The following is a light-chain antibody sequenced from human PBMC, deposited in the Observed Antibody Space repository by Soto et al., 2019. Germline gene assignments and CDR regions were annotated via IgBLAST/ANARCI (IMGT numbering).Light chain of an antibody. CDR3: QQYESYSPWT. CDR2: DAS. J-gene: IGKJ1*01. Sequence: DIQMTQSPSALSASLGDRATITCRASQSISSWLAWYQQKPGKAPKLLIYDASTLQSGVPSRYSGSGSGTEFTLTISNLQPDEFATYYCQQYESYSPWTFGQGTKVDI. CDR1: QSISSW. V-gene: IGKV1-5*01.